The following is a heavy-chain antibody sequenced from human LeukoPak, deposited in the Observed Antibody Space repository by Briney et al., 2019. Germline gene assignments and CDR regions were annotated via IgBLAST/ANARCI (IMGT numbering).Heavy chain of an antibody. D-gene: IGHD5-12*01. CDR1: GFTFSSYA. CDR3: AKYSGYDSDAFDI. CDR2: TSGSGGST. Sequence: GGSLRLSCAASGFTFSSYAMSWVRQAPGKGLEWVSATSGSGGSTYYADSVKGRFTISRDNSKNTLYLQMNSLRAEDTAVYYCAKYSGYDSDAFDIWGQGTMVTVSS. V-gene: IGHV3-23*01. J-gene: IGHJ3*02.